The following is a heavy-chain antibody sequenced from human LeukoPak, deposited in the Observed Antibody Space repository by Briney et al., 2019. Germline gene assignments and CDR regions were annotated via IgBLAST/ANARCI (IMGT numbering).Heavy chain of an antibody. D-gene: IGHD4-17*01. J-gene: IGHJ4*02. Sequence: PGGSLRLSCAASGFTVSSNYMSWVRQAPGKGLEWVSVIYSDSSTYYADSVKGRFTISRDNSKNTLYLQMNSLRAEDAAIYYCASRHYDFGYYWGQGTLVTVSS. CDR3: ASRHYDFGYY. CDR2: IYSDSST. CDR1: GFTVSSNY. V-gene: IGHV3-53*05.